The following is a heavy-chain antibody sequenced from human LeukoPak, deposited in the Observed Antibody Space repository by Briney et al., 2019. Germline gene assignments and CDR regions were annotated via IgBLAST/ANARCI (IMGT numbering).Heavy chain of an antibody. CDR1: GGSISSGGYY. CDR2: IYYSGST. Sequence: SQTLSLTCTVSGGSISSGGYYWSWIRQHPGKGLEWIGYIYYSGSTYYNPSLKSRVTISVDTSKNQFSLKLSSVTAADTAVYYCARDGALIVVVPAALYHHNWFDPWGQGTLVTVSS. CDR3: ARDGALIVVVPAALYHHNWFDP. J-gene: IGHJ5*02. V-gene: IGHV4-31*03. D-gene: IGHD2-2*01.